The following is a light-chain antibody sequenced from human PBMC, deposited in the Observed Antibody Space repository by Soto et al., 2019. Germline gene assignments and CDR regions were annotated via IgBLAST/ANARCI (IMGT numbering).Light chain of an antibody. J-gene: IGKJ1*01. CDR3: QQYNSYSRRT. CDR2: DAS. V-gene: IGKV1-5*01. Sequence: DIQMTQSPSTLSASVGDRVTITCRASQSIGTWLAWYQQKPGKAPKLLIYDASSLESGVPSRFSGSCSGTEFTITISSLQPDDFATYYCQQYNSYSRRTFGQGTKVEI. CDR1: QSIGTW.